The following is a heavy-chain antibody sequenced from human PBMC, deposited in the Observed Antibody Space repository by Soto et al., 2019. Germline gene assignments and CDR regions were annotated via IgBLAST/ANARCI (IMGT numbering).Heavy chain of an antibody. V-gene: IGHV3-53*01. CDR2: IYSGGST. D-gene: IGHD5-18*01. J-gene: IGHJ4*02. CDR1: VFTFSSTY. Sequence: GGSLILSCAASVFTFSSTYMSWFRQAPGKGLEWVSVIYSGGSTYYADSVKGRFTISRDNSKNTLYLQMNSLRAEDTAVYYCARDAVDTAMVTRDYWGQGTLVTVSS. CDR3: ARDAVDTAMVTRDY.